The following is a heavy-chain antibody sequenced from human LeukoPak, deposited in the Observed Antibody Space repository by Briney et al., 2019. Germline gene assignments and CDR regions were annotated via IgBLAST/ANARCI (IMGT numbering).Heavy chain of an antibody. D-gene: IGHD2-21*01. CDR1: GFTFRSHA. CDR2: IYENGGTT. J-gene: IGHJ4*02. V-gene: IGHV3-23*01. Sequence: GGSLRLSCVGSGFTFRSHAMSWVRQAPEKGLEFVSGIYENGGTTYYADSVKGRFSISRDNSKNTLYLQMDSLRGEDTAVYYFAKDFRIGYSAHFDYWGQGALVTVSS. CDR3: AKDFRIGYSAHFDY.